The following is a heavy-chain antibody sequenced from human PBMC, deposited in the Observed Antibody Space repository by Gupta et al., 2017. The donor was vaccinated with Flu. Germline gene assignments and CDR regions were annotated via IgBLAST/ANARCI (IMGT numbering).Heavy chain of an antibody. CDR2: TGAKDSKR. Sequence: RAAGKGREWVVATGAKDSKREHSDSVKGRFTIAKDISRKTLYLQMNSLRVEDTAVYYCANQSTDGRSSSPEFWGQGTLVTVSS. D-gene: IGHD1-1*01. CDR3: ANQSTDGRSSSPEF. J-gene: IGHJ4*02. V-gene: IGHV3-23*01.